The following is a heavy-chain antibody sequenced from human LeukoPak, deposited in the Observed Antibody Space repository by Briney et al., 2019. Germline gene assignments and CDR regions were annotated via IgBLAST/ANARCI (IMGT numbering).Heavy chain of an antibody. CDR3: ATHGSAHYYMDV. V-gene: IGHV3-23*01. J-gene: IGHJ6*03. CDR2: ISGSGSGT. D-gene: IGHD2-2*03. Sequence: PGGTLRLSCAASGFTFSSYGMRWGRQAPGKGVEWVSGISGSGSGTYYADSGKGRFTISRDKAKKTLHLQMNSLRAEDTAVYYCATHGSAHYYMDVWGKGTTVTISS. CDR1: GFTFSSYG.